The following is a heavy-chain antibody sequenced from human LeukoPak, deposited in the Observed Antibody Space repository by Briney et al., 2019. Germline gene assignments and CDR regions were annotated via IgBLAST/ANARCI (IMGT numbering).Heavy chain of an antibody. CDR2: ISAYNGNT. CDR3: SRDGHRRYYYDSGSHPSGDY. D-gene: IGHD3-10*01. CDR1: GYTFTNYG. V-gene: IGHV1-18*01. Sequence: GASVKVSCKASGYTFTNYGISWVRQAPGQGLEWMGWISAYNGNTKYASKFQGRVTMTTDTSTTTAYMELRSLKSDDTAVYYCSRDGHRRYYYDSGSHPSGDYWAQGTLVTVSS. J-gene: IGHJ4*02.